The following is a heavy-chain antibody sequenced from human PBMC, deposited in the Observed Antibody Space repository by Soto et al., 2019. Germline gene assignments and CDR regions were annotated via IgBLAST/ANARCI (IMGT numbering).Heavy chain of an antibody. V-gene: IGHV4-34*02. D-gene: IGHD3-22*01. CDR2: IGHSGTT. CDR1: GWSLSGLYY. CDR3: SRERGSGFYSSDL. J-gene: IGHJ4*02. Sequence: QVQLQQWGAGLLKPSETLSLTCAVSGWSLSGLYYWNWIRQSPGKGLEWIGEIGHSGTTSYNPSLKSRASILVDTSRNQFSLTLRSVTAADTAVYYCSRERGSGFYSSDLWGKGTLVTVSS.